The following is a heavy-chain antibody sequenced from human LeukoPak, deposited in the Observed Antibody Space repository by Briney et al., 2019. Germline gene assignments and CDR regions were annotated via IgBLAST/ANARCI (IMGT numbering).Heavy chain of an antibody. CDR1: GGSFSGYY. CDR3: ARQRIYYGSGGFYYYMDV. CDR2: INHSGST. Sequence: SETLSLTCAVYGGSFSGYYWSWIRQPPGKGLEWIGEINHSGSTNYNPSLKSRVTISVGTSKNQFSLKLSSVTAADTAAYYCARQRIYYGSGGFYYYMDVWGKGTTVTISS. D-gene: IGHD3-10*01. J-gene: IGHJ6*03. V-gene: IGHV4-34*01.